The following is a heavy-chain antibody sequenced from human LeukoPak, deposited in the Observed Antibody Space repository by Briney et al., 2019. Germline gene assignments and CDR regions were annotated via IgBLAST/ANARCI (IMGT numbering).Heavy chain of an antibody. CDR3: AKEGPGDCSSTSCYTRRFDY. V-gene: IGHV3-66*01. CDR1: GFTVSSNY. D-gene: IGHD2-2*02. Sequence: GGSLRLSCAASGFTVSSNYMSWVRQAPGKGLEWVSVIYSGGSTYYADSVKGRFTISRDNSKNTLYLQMNSLRAEDTAVYYCAKEGPGDCSSTSCYTRRFDYWGQGTLVTVSS. J-gene: IGHJ4*02. CDR2: IYSGGST.